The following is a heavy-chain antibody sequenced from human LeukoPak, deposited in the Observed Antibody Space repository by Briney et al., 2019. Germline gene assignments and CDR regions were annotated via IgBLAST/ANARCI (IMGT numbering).Heavy chain of an antibody. D-gene: IGHD1-1*01. CDR1: GFTFSNYG. CDR2: ISYDGSNK. CDR3: AKLKYDPFDY. J-gene: IGHJ4*02. V-gene: IGHV3-30*18. Sequence: PGRSLRLSCAASGFTFSNYGMHWVRQAPGKGLERVAVISYDGSNKYYADSVKGRFTISRDNSKNTLYLQMNSLRAEDTAVYYCAKLKYDPFDYWGQGTLVTVSS.